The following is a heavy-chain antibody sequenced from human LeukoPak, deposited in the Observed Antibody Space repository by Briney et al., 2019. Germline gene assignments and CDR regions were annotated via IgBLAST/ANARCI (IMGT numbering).Heavy chain of an antibody. CDR3: AIILRRYYFDY. V-gene: IGHV4-38-2*02. CDR1: GYSISSGYY. D-gene: IGHD4-23*01. CDR2: INHSGST. Sequence: SETLSLTCTVSGYSISSGYYWGWIRQPPGKGLEWIGEINHSGSTNYNPSLKSRVTISVDTSKNQFSLKLSSVTAADTAVYYCAIILRRYYFDYWGQGTLVTVSS. J-gene: IGHJ4*02.